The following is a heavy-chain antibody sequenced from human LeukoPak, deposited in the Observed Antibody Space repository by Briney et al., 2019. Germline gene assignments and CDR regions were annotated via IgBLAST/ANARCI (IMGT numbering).Heavy chain of an antibody. CDR1: GGSISSGGYS. V-gene: IGHV4-30-2*01. CDR3: ARGAAMVPGWFDP. Sequence: SETLSLTCAVSGGSISSGGYSWSWIPQPPGKGLEWIGYIYHSGSTYYNPSLKSRVTISVDRSKNQFSLKLSSVTAADTAVYYCARGAAMVPGWFDPWGQGTLVTVSS. J-gene: IGHJ5*02. CDR2: IYHSGST. D-gene: IGHD5-18*01.